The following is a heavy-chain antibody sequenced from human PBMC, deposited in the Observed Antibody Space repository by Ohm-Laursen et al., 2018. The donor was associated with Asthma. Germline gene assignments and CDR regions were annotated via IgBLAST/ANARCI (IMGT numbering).Heavy chain of an antibody. D-gene: IGHD1-26*01. CDR2: ISYDGSNK. Sequence: SLRLSCSASGFTFSSYGMHWVRQAPGKGLEWVAVISYDGSNKYYADSVKGRFTISRDNSKNTLYLQMNSLRAEDTAVYYCAKESGSYYYFDYWGQGTLVTVSS. CDR3: AKESGSYYYFDY. J-gene: IGHJ4*02. CDR1: GFTFSSYG. V-gene: IGHV3-30*18.